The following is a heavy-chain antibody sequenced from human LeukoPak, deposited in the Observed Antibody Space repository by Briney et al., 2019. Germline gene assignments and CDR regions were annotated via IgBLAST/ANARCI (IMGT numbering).Heavy chain of an antibody. Sequence: SGGSLRLSCAASGFIFSSYGMHWVRQAPGKGLEWVAFIRYDGSNTYYADSVKGRFTISRDNSKNTLYLQMNSLRGEDTAVYYCARALYDSSGYYFDYWGQGTLVTVSS. D-gene: IGHD3-22*01. J-gene: IGHJ4*02. CDR3: ARALYDSSGYYFDY. CDR2: IRYDGSNT. V-gene: IGHV3-30*02. CDR1: GFIFSSYG.